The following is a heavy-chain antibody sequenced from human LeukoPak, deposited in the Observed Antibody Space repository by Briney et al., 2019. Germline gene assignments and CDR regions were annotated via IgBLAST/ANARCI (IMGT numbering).Heavy chain of an antibody. V-gene: IGHV1-2*02. CDR2: NNPNSGGT. Sequence: GASVKVSCKTSGYTFTVYYMHWVRQAPGQGLEWMGWNNPNSGGTNYAQRFQGRVTMTRDTSISTAYMELSRLRSDDTAVYYCALNDYGDGLGYWGQGTLVTVFS. J-gene: IGHJ4*02. CDR3: ALNDYGDGLGY. CDR1: GYTFTVYY. D-gene: IGHD4-17*01.